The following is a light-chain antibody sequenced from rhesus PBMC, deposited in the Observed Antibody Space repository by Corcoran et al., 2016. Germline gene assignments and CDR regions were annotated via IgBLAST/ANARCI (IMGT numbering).Light chain of an antibody. Sequence: DIQMTQSPSSLSASVGDRVTITCRASQGISSYLAWYQQKPGKAPKPLIYYASNLESGVPSRFSGSGSGTEFTLTISILQPEDFATYYCQQYNSVPWTFGQGTKVEIK. V-gene: IGKV1-37*01. CDR2: YAS. J-gene: IGKJ1*01. CDR1: QGISSY. CDR3: QQYNSVPWT.